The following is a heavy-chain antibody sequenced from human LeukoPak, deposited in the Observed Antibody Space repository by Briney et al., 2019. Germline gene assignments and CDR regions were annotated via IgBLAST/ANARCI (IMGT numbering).Heavy chain of an antibody. CDR1: GFTFSSYG. V-gene: IGHV3-30*18. Sequence: QPGRSLRLSCAASGFTFSSYGMHWVRQAPGKGLEWVAVISYDGSNKYYADSVKGRFTISRDNSKNTLYLQMNSLRAEDTAVYYCAKTPYPYCSGGSCAWLDPWGQGTLVTVSS. J-gene: IGHJ5*02. CDR2: ISYDGSNK. CDR3: AKTPYPYCSGGSCAWLDP. D-gene: IGHD2-15*01.